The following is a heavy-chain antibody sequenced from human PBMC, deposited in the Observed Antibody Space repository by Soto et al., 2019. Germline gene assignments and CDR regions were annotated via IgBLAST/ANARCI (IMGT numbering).Heavy chain of an antibody. CDR2: ITPDGSYT. Sequence: EVQLVESGGGLVQPGGSLRLSCATSGFTFSNYWLHWVRQVPGKGLMWVSRITPDGSYTSYADSVKGRFTISRDNAKNTLYLQMNGLRVENTAIYYCARDLIIVDTPGDDFDYWGQGTLVAVSS. CDR3: ARDLIIVDTPGDDFDY. CDR1: GFTFSNYW. V-gene: IGHV3-74*01. J-gene: IGHJ4*02. D-gene: IGHD5-12*01.